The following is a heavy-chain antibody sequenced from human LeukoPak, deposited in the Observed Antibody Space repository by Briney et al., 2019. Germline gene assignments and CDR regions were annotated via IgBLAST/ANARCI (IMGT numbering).Heavy chain of an antibody. J-gene: IGHJ4*02. Sequence: PSETLSLTCTVSGGSISSGSYYWSWIRQPAGKGLEWIGRIYTSGSTNYNPSLKSRVTISVDTSKNQFSLKLSSVTAADTAVYYCARTESRPPYYGGMSFDYWGQGTLATVSS. CDR3: ARTESRPPYYGGMSFDY. CDR1: GGSISSGSYY. V-gene: IGHV4-61*02. CDR2: IYTSGST. D-gene: IGHD4-23*01.